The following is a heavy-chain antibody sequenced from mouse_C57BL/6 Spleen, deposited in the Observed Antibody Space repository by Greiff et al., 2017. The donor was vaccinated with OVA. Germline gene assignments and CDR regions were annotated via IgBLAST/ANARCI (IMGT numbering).Heavy chain of an antibody. CDR1: GFTFTDYY. Sequence: EVMLVESGGGLVQPGGSLSLSCAASGFTFTDYYMSWVRQPPGKGLEWLGFIRNKANGYTTEYSASVKGRVTISRDNSQSILYLQMNALRAEDSATSYCARYRAVYYFDYWGQGTTLTVSS. CDR2: IRNKANGYTT. CDR3: ARYRAVYYFDY. V-gene: IGHV7-3*01. J-gene: IGHJ2*01.